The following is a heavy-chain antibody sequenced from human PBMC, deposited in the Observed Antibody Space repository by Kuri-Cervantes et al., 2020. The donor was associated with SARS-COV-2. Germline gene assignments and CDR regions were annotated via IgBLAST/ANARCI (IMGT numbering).Heavy chain of an antibody. D-gene: IGHD6-19*01. Sequence: GSLRLSCAASGFTFSDYYMSWIRQAPGKGLEWVSYISSSSSYTNYADSVKGRFTISRDNAKSSLYLQMNSLRAEDTAVYYCARAASEETMSSGWYDYWGQGTLVTVSS. V-gene: IGHV3-11*05. CDR3: ARAASEETMSSGWYDY. J-gene: IGHJ4*02. CDR1: GFTFSDYY. CDR2: ISSSSSYT.